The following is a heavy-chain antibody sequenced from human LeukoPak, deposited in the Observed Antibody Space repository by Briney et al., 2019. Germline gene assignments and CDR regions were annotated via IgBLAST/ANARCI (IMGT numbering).Heavy chain of an antibody. CDR2: INHSGST. CDR3: ARGPYSSSWYHHVGNWFDP. D-gene: IGHD6-13*01. J-gene: IGHJ5*02. V-gene: IGHV4-34*01. CDR1: GGSFSGYY. Sequence: PSETLSLTCAVSGGSFSGYYWSWMRHPPGKGLEWIGEINHSGSTNYNPSLKSRVTISVDTSKNQFSLKLSSVTAADTAVYYCARGPYSSSWYHHVGNWFDPWGQGTLVTVSS.